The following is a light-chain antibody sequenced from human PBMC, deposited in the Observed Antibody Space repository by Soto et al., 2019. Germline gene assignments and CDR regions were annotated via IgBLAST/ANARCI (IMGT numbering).Light chain of an antibody. CDR2: GDN. V-gene: IGLV1-40*01. CDR3: QYYDNSLSHVV. Sequence: QAVVTQPPSVSGAPGQRVTIPCTGSSSNIGSFYDVHWYQQLPGTVPKLLIYGDNNRPSGVPDRFSGSKSGTSASLAITGLQAEDEADYYCQYYDNSLSHVVFGGGTKLTVL. J-gene: IGLJ2*01. CDR1: SSNIGSFYD.